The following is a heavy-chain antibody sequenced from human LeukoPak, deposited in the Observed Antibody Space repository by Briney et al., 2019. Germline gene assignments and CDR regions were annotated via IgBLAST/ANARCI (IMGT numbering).Heavy chain of an antibody. J-gene: IGHJ4*02. CDR2: INQDGSSK. V-gene: IGHV3-7*01. Sequence: GGSLRLSCAVSGFTFSSYWMGWVRQAAGKGLAGVANINQDGSSKYYEDSVKGRFTISRDNAKNSLYLQMNSLRAEDTAVYYCARDSGHVDTAMAHDYWGQGTLVTVSS. D-gene: IGHD5-18*01. CDR3: ARDSGHVDTAMAHDY. CDR1: GFTFSSYW.